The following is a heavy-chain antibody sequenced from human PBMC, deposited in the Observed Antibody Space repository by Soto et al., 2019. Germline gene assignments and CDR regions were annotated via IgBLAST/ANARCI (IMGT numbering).Heavy chain of an antibody. Sequence: ASVKVSCKASGYTFTSYGISWVRQAPGQGLEWMGWISAYNGNTNYAQKLQGRVTMTTDTSTSTAYMELRSLRSDDTAVYYCARDHWDIVLVPAALGWFDPWGQGTLVTVS. J-gene: IGHJ5*02. V-gene: IGHV1-18*01. D-gene: IGHD2-2*01. CDR2: ISAYNGNT. CDR1: GYTFTSYG. CDR3: ARDHWDIVLVPAALGWFDP.